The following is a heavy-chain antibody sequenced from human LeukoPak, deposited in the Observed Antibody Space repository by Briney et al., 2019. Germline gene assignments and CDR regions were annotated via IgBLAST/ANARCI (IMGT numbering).Heavy chain of an antibody. J-gene: IGHJ3*02. D-gene: IGHD3-22*01. CDR3: AREVSEVVNDAFDI. CDR2: ISYDGSNK. CDR1: GFTFSSYA. Sequence: PGGSLRLSCAASGFTFSSYAMHWVRRAPGKGLEWVAVISYDGSNKYYADSVKGRFTISRDNSKNTLYLQMNSLRAEDTAVYYCAREVSEVVNDAFDIWGQGTMVTVSS. V-gene: IGHV3-30*01.